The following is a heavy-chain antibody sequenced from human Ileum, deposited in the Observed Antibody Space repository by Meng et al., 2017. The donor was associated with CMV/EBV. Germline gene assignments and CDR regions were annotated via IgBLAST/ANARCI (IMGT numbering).Heavy chain of an antibody. CDR3: AKDSGRNQGGFDP. Sequence: CEVSGFIFTNYGFHWVRQAPGKGLEWVAAISPDGRNKYYAESVKGRFTISRDNSKDTLYLQMNTLRAEETAVYYCAKDSGRNQGGFDPWGQGTLVTVSS. CDR1: GFIFTNYG. V-gene: IGHV3-30*18. CDR2: ISPDGRNK. D-gene: IGHD1-26*01. J-gene: IGHJ5*02.